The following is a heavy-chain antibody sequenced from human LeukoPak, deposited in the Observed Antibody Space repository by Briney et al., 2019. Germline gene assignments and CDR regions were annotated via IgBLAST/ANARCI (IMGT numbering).Heavy chain of an antibody. J-gene: IGHJ3*01. Sequence: SETLSLTCGVSGDSITRYYWTWVRQPPGKGQEWIRYSYYRGSSNYNPSLRSRATISVDPSKTHFSLHLNSVTAADTAVYYCARLLPDLRYDTSGRYTRSFDVWGQGTLVTVSS. CDR2: SYYRGSS. D-gene: IGHD3-22*01. CDR1: GDSITRYY. CDR3: ARLLPDLRYDTSGRYTRSFDV. V-gene: IGHV4-59*08.